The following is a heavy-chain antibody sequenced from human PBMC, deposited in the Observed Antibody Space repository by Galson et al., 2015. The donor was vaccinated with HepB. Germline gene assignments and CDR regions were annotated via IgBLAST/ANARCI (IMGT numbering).Heavy chain of an antibody. J-gene: IGHJ6*02. V-gene: IGHV3-30*03. Sequence: SLRLSCAASGFTFSSYGMHWVRQAPGKGLEWVAVISYDGRNKNYADSVKGRFTISRDESRNTLHLQMNSLRAEDTAIYYCARDKDPSRSWVDGLIYYGLAVWGQGTTVTVSS. CDR3: ARDKDPSRSWVDGLIYYGLAV. CDR2: ISYDGRNK. CDR1: GFTFSSYG. D-gene: IGHD6-13*01.